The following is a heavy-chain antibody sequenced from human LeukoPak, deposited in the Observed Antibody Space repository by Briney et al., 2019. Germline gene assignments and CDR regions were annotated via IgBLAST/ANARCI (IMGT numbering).Heavy chain of an antibody. CDR3: VRERYCSGGSCYNWFDP. V-gene: IGHV1-18*01. CDR1: GYTFTSYG. D-gene: IGHD2-15*01. CDR2: ISAYNGNT. Sequence: ASVKVSCKASGYTFTSYGISWVRQAPGQGLEWMGWISAYNGNTNYAQKLQGRVTMTTDTSTSTAYMELRSLRSDDTAVYYCVRERYCSGGSCYNWFDPWGQGTLVTVSS. J-gene: IGHJ5*02.